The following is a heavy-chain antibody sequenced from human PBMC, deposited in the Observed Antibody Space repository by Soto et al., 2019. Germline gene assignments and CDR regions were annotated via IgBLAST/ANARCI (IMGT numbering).Heavy chain of an antibody. V-gene: IGHV3-66*01. CDR3: ARESWGYCSGGSCYSDYYDYMDV. J-gene: IGHJ6*03. CDR2: IHSGGST. CDR1: GFTVSNNY. Sequence: GGSLRLSCAASGFTVSNNYMTWVRQAPGTGLEWVSVIHSGGSTYYADSVKGRFTISRDNSKNTLFLQMNSLRAEDTAVYYCARESWGYCSGGSCYSDYYDYMDVWGKGTTVTVSS. D-gene: IGHD2-15*01.